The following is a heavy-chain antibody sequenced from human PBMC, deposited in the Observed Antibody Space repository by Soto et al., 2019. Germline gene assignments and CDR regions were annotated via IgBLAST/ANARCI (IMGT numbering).Heavy chain of an antibody. Sequence: PSETLSLTCAVSGGSISSSNWWSWVRQPPGKGLEWIGEICHSGSTNYNPSLKSRVTISVDKSKDQFSLKLSSVTAADTAVYYCARDHMDCSSTSCYPYGMDVWGQGTTVTVSS. CDR3: ARDHMDCSSTSCYPYGMDV. J-gene: IGHJ6*02. CDR1: GGSISSSNW. V-gene: IGHV4-4*02. D-gene: IGHD2-2*01. CDR2: ICHSGST.